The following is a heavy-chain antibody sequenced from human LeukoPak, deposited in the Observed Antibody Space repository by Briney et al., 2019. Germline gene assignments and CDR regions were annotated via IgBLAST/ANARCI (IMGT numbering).Heavy chain of an antibody. J-gene: IGHJ4*02. Sequence: SQTLSLTCAISGDSVSSNSAARSWIRQSPSRGLEWLGRTYYRSKWSHDYAVSVKSRITINPDTSKNQFSLQLNSVTPEDTAVYYCARVIGRWDLWFGELFSLPFDYWGQGTLVTVSS. CDR2: TYYRSKWSH. D-gene: IGHD3-10*01. CDR3: ARVIGRWDLWFGELFSLPFDY. V-gene: IGHV6-1*01. CDR1: GDSVSSNSAA.